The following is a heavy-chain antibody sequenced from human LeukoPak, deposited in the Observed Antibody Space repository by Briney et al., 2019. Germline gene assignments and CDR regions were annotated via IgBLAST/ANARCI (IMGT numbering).Heavy chain of an antibody. D-gene: IGHD1-26*01. CDR3: ARDHVVGATSDAFDI. Sequence: ASAKVSCKASGYTFTSYYMHWVRQAPGQGLEWMGIINPSGGSTSYAQKFQGRVTMTRDTSTGTVYMELSSLRSEDTAVYYCARDHVVGATSDAFDIWGQGTMVTVSS. J-gene: IGHJ3*02. CDR2: INPSGGST. V-gene: IGHV1-46*01. CDR1: GYTFTSYY.